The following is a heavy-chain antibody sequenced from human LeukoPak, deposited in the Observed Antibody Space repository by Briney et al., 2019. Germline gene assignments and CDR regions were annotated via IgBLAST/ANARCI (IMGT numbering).Heavy chain of an antibody. Sequence: ASVKVSCKASGYSFPGYYIHWVRQAPGQGLEWMGWINPNSGGTNFAQRFHGRVTMTRDTSINTVYMEMTKLTFDDTAVYYCANEVGGSGSWGQGTLVTVSS. D-gene: IGHD1-26*01. CDR2: INPNSGGT. CDR1: GYSFPGYY. CDR3: ANEVGGSGS. J-gene: IGHJ5*02. V-gene: IGHV1-2*02.